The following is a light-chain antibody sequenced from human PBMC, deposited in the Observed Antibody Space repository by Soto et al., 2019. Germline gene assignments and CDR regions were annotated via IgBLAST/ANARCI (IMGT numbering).Light chain of an antibody. Sequence: DIVLTQSPGTLSFSPGDRATLSCRASQIITSNQLAWYQHRPGQAPRLLIYGASSRAAGIPDRFTGSGSGTDFTLTIKRLEPEDFAVYYSQQYGKSPYTFGQGARLDFK. V-gene: IGKV3-20*01. CDR1: QIITSNQ. CDR2: GAS. CDR3: QQYGKSPYT. J-gene: IGKJ2*01.